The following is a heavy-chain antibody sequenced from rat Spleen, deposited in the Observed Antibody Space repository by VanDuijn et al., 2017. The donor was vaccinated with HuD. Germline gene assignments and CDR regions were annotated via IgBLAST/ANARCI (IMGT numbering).Heavy chain of an antibody. CDR2: ISYDGSST. CDR1: GFTFGDYY. CDR3: ARQAPNYYFDY. Sequence: EVQLVESDGGLVQPGRSLKLSCAASGFTFGDYYMAWVRQAPTKGLEWVATISYDGSSTYYRDSVKGRFTISRDNAKSTLYLQMDSLRSEDTATYYCARQAPNYYFDYWGQGVMVTVSS. J-gene: IGHJ2*01. D-gene: IGHD3-1*01. V-gene: IGHV5-29*01.